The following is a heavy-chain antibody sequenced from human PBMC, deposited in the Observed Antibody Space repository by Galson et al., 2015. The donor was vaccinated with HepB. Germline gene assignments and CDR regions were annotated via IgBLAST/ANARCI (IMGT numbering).Heavy chain of an antibody. D-gene: IGHD3-10*01. J-gene: IGHJ5*01. CDR1: GYGFASYD. Sequence: SVKVSCKASGYGFASYDINWVRQATGQGLEWMGWMNPTSGNTAYAQKFQGRVTMTRNTSITTAYMELTGLTSEDRAVYYCARGTFVIVRGIRQIWFDSWGQGTLVTVSS. V-gene: IGHV1-8*01. CDR3: ARGTFVIVRGIRQIWFDS. CDR2: MNPTSGNT.